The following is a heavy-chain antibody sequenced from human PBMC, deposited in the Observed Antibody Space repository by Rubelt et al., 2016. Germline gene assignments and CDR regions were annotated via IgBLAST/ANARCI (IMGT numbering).Heavy chain of an antibody. Sequence: QLVESGGGLVQPGGSLRLSCSASGFTFSSCAMYWVRQAPGKGLEYVSGVSSNGGSTYYADSVKGRFTTSRDNSKNTLYLQMSSLRTEDTAVYYCAGGHYYDSSGYSHLDYWGQGTLVTVSS. CDR3: AGGHYYDSSGYSHLDY. J-gene: IGHJ4*02. V-gene: IGHV3-64D*06. CDR1: GFTFSSCA. D-gene: IGHD3-22*01. CDR2: VSSNGGST.